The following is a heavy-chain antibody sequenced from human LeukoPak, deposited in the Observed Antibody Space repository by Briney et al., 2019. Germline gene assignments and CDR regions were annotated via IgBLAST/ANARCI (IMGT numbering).Heavy chain of an antibody. V-gene: IGHV1-18*01. J-gene: IGHJ6*03. Sequence: ASVKVSCKASGYTFTSYGISWVRQAPGQGLEWMGWISAYNGNTNYAQKLQGRVTMTTDTSTSTAYMELRSLRSDDTAVYYCARDTPYGDEDDYYMDVWGKGTTVTISS. CDR1: GYTFTSYG. D-gene: IGHD4-17*01. CDR2: ISAYNGNT. CDR3: ARDTPYGDEDDYYMDV.